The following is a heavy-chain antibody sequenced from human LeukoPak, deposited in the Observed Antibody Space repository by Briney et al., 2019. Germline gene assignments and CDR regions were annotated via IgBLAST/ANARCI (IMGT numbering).Heavy chain of an antibody. D-gene: IGHD3-22*01. Sequence: SETLSLTWTVSGGSISSNYWSWIRQPPGKGLEWIGYISYSGSTNYNPSLKRRVTISVDTSKSQFSLKLRSATAADTAVYYCARMMIARFDYWGQGTLVTVSS. J-gene: IGHJ4*02. CDR3: ARMMIARFDY. CDR2: ISYSGST. CDR1: GGSISSNY. V-gene: IGHV4-59*01.